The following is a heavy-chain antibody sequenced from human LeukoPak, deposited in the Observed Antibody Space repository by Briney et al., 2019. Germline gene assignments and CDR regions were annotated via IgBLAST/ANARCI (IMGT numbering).Heavy chain of an antibody. D-gene: IGHD4-17*01. Sequence: GGSLRLSCAASGFTFSTFAMHWGRQAPGKGLEWVAVILYDGTNQYYADSVKGRFTISRDNSRNTLYLQMNSLKVEDTAVYYCARDFRDYRDYVAYFDSWGQGTLLTVSS. CDR3: ARDFRDYRDYVAYFDS. CDR1: GFTFSTFA. V-gene: IGHV3-30-3*01. J-gene: IGHJ4*02. CDR2: ILYDGTNQ.